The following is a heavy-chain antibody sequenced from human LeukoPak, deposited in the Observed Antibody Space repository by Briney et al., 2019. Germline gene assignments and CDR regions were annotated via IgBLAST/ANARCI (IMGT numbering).Heavy chain of an antibody. CDR2: IYSGGST. J-gene: IGHJ4*02. Sequence: PGGSLRLSCAASGFTVSSNYMSWVRQAPGKGLEWVSVIYSGGSTYYADSVKGRFTISRDNSKNTLYLQMNSLRAEDTAVYYCARASLYDNSAYYLDYWGQGTLVTVSS. V-gene: IGHV3-66*01. D-gene: IGHD3-22*01. CDR1: GFTVSSNY. CDR3: ARASLYDNSAYYLDY.